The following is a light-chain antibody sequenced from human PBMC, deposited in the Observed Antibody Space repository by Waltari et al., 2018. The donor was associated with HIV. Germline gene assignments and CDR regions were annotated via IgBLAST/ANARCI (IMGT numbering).Light chain of an antibody. V-gene: IGLV2-18*02. J-gene: IGLJ3*02. CDR2: EVT. Sequence: QSALTQPPSVSGSLGQSVPIPCPGNSSDIGASNRVSWYQQSPGTAPKLRIYEVTHRPSGVPVRFSGSKSGNTASLTISGLQADDEADYYCSSYTTSSTWVFGGGTKLTVL. CDR1: SSDIGASNR. CDR3: SSYTTSSTWV.